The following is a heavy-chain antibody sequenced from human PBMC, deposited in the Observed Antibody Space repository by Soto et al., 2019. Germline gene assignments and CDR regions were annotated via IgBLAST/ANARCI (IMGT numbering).Heavy chain of an antibody. V-gene: IGHV1-18*01. Sequence: ASVKVSCTASVYTFTSYGISWVRQAPGQGLEWMGWISAYNGNTNYAQKLQGRVTMTTDTSTSTAYMELRSLRSDGTAVYYCASSGYDLSRYFDYWGQGTLVTVSS. J-gene: IGHJ4*02. CDR1: VYTFTSYG. CDR2: ISAYNGNT. CDR3: ASSGYDLSRYFDY. D-gene: IGHD3-22*01.